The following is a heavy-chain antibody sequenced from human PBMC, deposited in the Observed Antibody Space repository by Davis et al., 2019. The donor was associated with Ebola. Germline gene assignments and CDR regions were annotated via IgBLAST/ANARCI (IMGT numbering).Heavy chain of an antibody. D-gene: IGHD4-23*01. Sequence: GESLKISCKASGYKFTDYWIGWVRQQPGKGLEWMGIIFPGDSDTRYSPSFQGQVTIPADKSISTVYLQWSSLEASDTAMYYCARRDYGGNPFYFDYWGQGTLVTVAS. CDR2: IFPGDSDT. CDR1: GYKFTDYW. J-gene: IGHJ4*02. CDR3: ARRDYGGNPFYFDY. V-gene: IGHV5-51*01.